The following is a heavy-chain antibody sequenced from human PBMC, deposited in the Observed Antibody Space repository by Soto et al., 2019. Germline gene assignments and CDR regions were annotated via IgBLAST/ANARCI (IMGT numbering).Heavy chain of an antibody. J-gene: IGHJ6*02. V-gene: IGHV1-69*13. CDR3: ARGETYLGV. CDR2: IIPIFGSR. CDR1: RDTFSKYA. D-gene: IGHD3-16*01. Sequence: SVKVSCKTSRDTFSKYAINWVRQAPGQGLEWMGWIIPIFGSRKYAEKFQGRVTITADESTSTAYMDLRSLRFEDTAVYYCARGETYLGVWGQGTTVTVSS.